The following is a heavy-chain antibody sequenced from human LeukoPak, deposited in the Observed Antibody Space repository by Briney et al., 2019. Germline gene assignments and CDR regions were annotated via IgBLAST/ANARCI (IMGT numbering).Heavy chain of an antibody. CDR2: IYYSGST. CDR1: RGSISSSSYY. J-gene: IGHJ5*02. V-gene: IGHV4-39*01. Sequence: SETLSLTCTVSRGSISSSSYYWGWIRQPPGKGLEWIGSIYYSGSTYYNPSLKSRVTISVDTSKNQFSLKLSSVTAADTAVYYCARQGPIVVVENWFDPWGQGTLVTVSS. D-gene: IGHD3-22*01. CDR3: ARQGPIVVVENWFDP.